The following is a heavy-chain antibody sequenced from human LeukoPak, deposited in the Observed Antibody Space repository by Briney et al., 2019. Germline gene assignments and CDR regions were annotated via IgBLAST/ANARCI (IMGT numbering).Heavy chain of an antibody. Sequence: PGGSLRLSCAASGFSFSSYNMNWVRQAPGKGLEWVSSISSSGAYMYYADSVKGRFTISRDNAKSSLYLQMNSLRAEDTAVYYCARHPFGSGSWINDYWGQGTLVTVSS. CDR2: ISSSGAYM. D-gene: IGHD3-10*01. J-gene: IGHJ4*02. CDR1: GFSFSSYN. V-gene: IGHV3-21*04. CDR3: ARHPFGSGSWINDY.